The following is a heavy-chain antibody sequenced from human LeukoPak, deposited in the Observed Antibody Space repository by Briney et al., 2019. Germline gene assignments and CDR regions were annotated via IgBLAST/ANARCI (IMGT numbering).Heavy chain of an antibody. D-gene: IGHD3-22*01. Sequence: SVKVSCKASGGTFSSYAISWVRQAPGQGLEWMGRIIPIFGTANYAQKFQGRVTITTDESTSTAYMELSSLRSEDTAVYYCAKGDQFLYYYGSNPFDYWGQGTLVTVSS. V-gene: IGHV1-69*05. CDR1: GGTFSSYA. CDR3: AKGDQFLYYYGSNPFDY. CDR2: IIPIFGTA. J-gene: IGHJ4*02.